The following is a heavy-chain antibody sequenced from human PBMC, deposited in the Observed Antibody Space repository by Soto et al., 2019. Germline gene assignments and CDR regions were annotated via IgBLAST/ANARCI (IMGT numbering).Heavy chain of an antibody. Sequence: SETLSLTCAVYGGSFSGYYWSWIRQPPGKGLEWIGEINHGGSTNYNPSLKSRVTISVDTSKNQFSLKLSSVTAADTAVYYCARRSKRSSGWYSDNWFDPWGQGTLVTVSS. CDR2: INHGGST. J-gene: IGHJ5*02. D-gene: IGHD6-19*01. V-gene: IGHV4-34*01. CDR3: ARRSKRSSGWYSDNWFDP. CDR1: GGSFSGYY.